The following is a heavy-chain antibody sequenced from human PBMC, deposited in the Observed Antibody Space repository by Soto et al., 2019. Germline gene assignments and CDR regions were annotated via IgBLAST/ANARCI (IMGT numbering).Heavy chain of an antibody. V-gene: IGHV1-18*01. CDR2: ISAYNGNT. J-gene: IGHJ3*02. Sequence: ASVKVSCKASGYTFTNFGISWVRQAPGQGLEWMGWISAYNGNTNYAQKFQGRVTMTTDTSTSTAYMEVRSLRSDDTAVYYCARDLLEWLSLGDAFDIWGQGTMVTVSS. CDR3: ARDLLEWLSLGDAFDI. CDR1: GYTFTNFG. D-gene: IGHD3-3*01.